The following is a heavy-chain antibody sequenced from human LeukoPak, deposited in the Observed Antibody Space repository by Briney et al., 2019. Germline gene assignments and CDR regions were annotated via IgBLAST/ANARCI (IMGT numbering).Heavy chain of an antibody. CDR3: AREVRRGYYDILTGYYNDYYGMDV. CDR2: ISSSSSTI. D-gene: IGHD3-9*01. J-gene: IGHJ6*02. V-gene: IGHV3-48*04. Sequence: GGSLRLSCAASGFTFSSYSMNWVRQAPGKGLEWVSYISSSSSTIYYADSVKGRFTISRDNAKNSLYLQMNSLRAEDTAVYYCAREVRRGYYDILTGYYNDYYGMDVWGQGTTVTVSS. CDR1: GFTFSSYS.